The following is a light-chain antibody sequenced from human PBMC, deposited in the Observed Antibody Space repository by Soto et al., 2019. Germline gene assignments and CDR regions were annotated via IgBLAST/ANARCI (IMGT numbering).Light chain of an antibody. V-gene: IGKV3-15*01. CDR2: GAS. J-gene: IGKJ2*01. CDR1: ETVRTN. Sequence: IVMTQSPATLSVSPGERVTLSCRASETVRTNLAWFQRKPGQTPRLLIFGASTRATGIPTRFTGSGSETEFTLTIGSLQSEDLAVYYCQQYYNWPPYTFGQGTKLEIK. CDR3: QQYYNWPPYT.